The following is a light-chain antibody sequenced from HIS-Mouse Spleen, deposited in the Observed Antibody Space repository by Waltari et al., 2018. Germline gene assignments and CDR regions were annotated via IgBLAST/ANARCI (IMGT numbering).Light chain of an antibody. Sequence: SYELTQPPSVSVSPGQTARITCSGDALPKKYAYWYQQKSGQAPVLVLYAYSKRPTGIPGRFSGSSSGAMATLTISGAQVEDEADYYCYSTDSSGNHRVFGGGTKLTVL. CDR3: YSTDSSGNHRV. J-gene: IGLJ2*01. CDR1: ALPKKY. V-gene: IGLV3-10*01. CDR2: AYS.